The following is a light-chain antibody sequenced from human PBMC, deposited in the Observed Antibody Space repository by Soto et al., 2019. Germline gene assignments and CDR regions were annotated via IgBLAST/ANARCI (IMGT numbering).Light chain of an antibody. Sequence: EIVLTQSPATLSLSAGERATLSCRASQSISTSLAWYQQKPGQSPRLLIHDASNRATGIPARFSGSGSGTDFTLTISSLQPEDVATYYCQKYNSAPRTFGQGTKVEIK. V-gene: IGKV3-11*01. CDR3: QKYNSAPRT. CDR1: QSISTS. J-gene: IGKJ1*01. CDR2: DAS.